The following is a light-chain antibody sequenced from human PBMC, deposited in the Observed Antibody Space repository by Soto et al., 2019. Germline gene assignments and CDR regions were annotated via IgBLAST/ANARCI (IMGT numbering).Light chain of an antibody. CDR1: QSISSW. V-gene: IGKV1-5*01. CDR2: EAS. CDR3: QHYTSFPWT. Sequence: DIQMTQSPSTLSASVGDRGRVTCWASQSISSWLAWYQQKPGEAPKLLIAEASRLESGVPSRFSGGGSGTEFTLTISRLQPDDVATYYCQHYTSFPWTFGQGTK. J-gene: IGKJ1*01.